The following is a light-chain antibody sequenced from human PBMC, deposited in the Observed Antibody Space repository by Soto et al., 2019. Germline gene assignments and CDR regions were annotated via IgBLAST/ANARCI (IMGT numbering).Light chain of an antibody. CDR1: QSVSSSY. V-gene: IGKV3-20*01. CDR2: GAS. Sequence: EIVLPQYPGTLSLSPGERATLSCRASQSVSSSYLAWYQQKPGQAPRLLIYGASSRATGIPDRFSGSGSGTDFTLTISRLEPEDFAVYYCQQYGSSPGAFGQGTKVEIK. CDR3: QQYGSSPGA. J-gene: IGKJ1*01.